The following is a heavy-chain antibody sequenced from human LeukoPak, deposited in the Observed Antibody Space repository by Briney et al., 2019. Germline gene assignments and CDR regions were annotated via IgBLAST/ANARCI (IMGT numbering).Heavy chain of an antibody. Sequence: GGSLRLSCAASGFTFSTYDMQWFRQAPGMGLEWVSGISRSGSTYYTDSVKGRFTISRDNSKNTLDLQMNSLRAEDTAVYYCAKGGYFDFENWGQGTMVTVSS. CDR3: AKGGYFDFEN. V-gene: IGHV3-23*01. D-gene: IGHD3-9*01. J-gene: IGHJ3*01. CDR1: GFTFSTYD. CDR2: ISRSGST.